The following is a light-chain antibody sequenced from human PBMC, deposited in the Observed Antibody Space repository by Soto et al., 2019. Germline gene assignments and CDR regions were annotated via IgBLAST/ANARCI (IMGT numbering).Light chain of an antibody. J-gene: IGKJ3*01. CDR1: QSVFYSSNNKNY. V-gene: IGKV4-1*01. CDR2: WAS. CDR3: QQYFSTPFT. Sequence: DIVMTQSPDSLAVSLGERATINCKSSQSVFYSSNNKNYLAWFQQKPGQPPKLLISWASTRESGVPERFSGSGSGTDFTLTISSLQAEDGAVYYCQQYFSTPFTFGPGTKVDI.